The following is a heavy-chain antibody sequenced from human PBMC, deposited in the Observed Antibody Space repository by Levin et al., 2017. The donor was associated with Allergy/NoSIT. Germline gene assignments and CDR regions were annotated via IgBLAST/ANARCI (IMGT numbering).Heavy chain of an antibody. CDR1: GESFSGHY. CDR3: ARGTLLGIEVEPGVIPPPIYMDV. CDR2: INHSGST. D-gene: IGHD2-2*01. J-gene: IGHJ6*03. Sequence: SETLSLTCAVYGESFSGHYWNWIRQPPGKGLEWIGEINHSGSTNYNPSLKSRVTISADTSKNQFSLKLSSVTAADTAVYYCARGTLLGIEVEPGVIPPPIYMDVWGKGTTVTVSS. V-gene: IGHV4-34*01.